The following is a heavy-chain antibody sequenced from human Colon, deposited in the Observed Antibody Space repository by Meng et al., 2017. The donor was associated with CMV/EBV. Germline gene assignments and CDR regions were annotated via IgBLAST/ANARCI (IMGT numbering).Heavy chain of an antibody. Sequence: GGSLRLSCAASGFIVSNNNMSWVRQTPGKGLEYVSVISSGGSTEYVDSVRGRFTISRDNSKNTLYLQMNSLRAEDTAVYYCARETASAGGDYGMDVWGQGTTVTVSS. CDR2: ISSGGST. J-gene: IGHJ6*02. V-gene: IGHV3-53*01. CDR1: GFIVSNNN. D-gene: IGHD3-16*01. CDR3: ARETASAGGDYGMDV.